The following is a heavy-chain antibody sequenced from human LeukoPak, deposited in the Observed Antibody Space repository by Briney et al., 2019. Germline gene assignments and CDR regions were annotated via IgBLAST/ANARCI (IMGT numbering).Heavy chain of an antibody. D-gene: IGHD1-26*01. J-gene: IGHJ4*02. CDR1: GFTFSSYG. CDR3: AKGGGGSYLRSFDY. Sequence: GGSLRLSCAASGFTFSSYGMHWVRQAPGKGLEWVAVISYDGSNKYYADSVKGRFTISRDNSKNTLYLQMNSLRAEDTAVYYCAKGGGGSYLRSFDYWGQGTLVTVSS. CDR2: ISYDGSNK. V-gene: IGHV3-30*18.